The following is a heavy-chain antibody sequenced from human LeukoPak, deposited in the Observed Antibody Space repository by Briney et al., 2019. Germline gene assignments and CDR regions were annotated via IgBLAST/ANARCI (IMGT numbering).Heavy chain of an antibody. CDR1: GGSISSYY. D-gene: IGHD3-22*01. Sequence: SETLSLTCTVSGGSISSYYWSWIRQPPGKGLEWIGYIYYSGSTNYNPSLKSRVTISVDTSKNHFSLKLSSVTAADTAVYYCATTYYYDSSGYSPFSFDYWGQGTLVTVSS. V-gene: IGHV4-59*08. J-gene: IGHJ4*02. CDR2: IYYSGST. CDR3: ATTYYYDSSGYSPFSFDY.